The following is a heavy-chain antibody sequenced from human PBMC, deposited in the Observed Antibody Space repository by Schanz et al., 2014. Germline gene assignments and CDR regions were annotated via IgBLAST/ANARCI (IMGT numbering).Heavy chain of an antibody. CDR3: ARGGRTTYNYYYGMDV. Sequence: QVQLQESGPGLVKPSQTLSLTCAVSGGSISSGGYSWNWIRQPPGKGLEWIVYIYYSGSTYYNPALKSRVTKPVDPSKNQSPRKLSSVTAADTAVYYCARGGRTTYNYYYGMDVWGQGTTVTVSS. V-gene: IGHV4-30-4*07. CDR2: IYYSGST. CDR1: GGSISSGGYS. J-gene: IGHJ6*02. D-gene: IGHD1-1*01.